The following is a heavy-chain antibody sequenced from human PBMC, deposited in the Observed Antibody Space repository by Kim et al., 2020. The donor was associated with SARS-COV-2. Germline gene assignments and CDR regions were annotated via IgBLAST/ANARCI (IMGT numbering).Heavy chain of an antibody. J-gene: IGHJ4*02. CDR1: GFTFSSYG. D-gene: IGHD6-6*01. Sequence: GGSLRLSCAASGFTFSSYGMHWVRQAPGKGLEWVAVIWSDGSKKYYADSVKGRFTISRDQFRNTLYLQMNGLRAEDTAVYYCARWGFDSSSFEYWGQG. V-gene: IGHV3-33*01. CDR2: IWSDGSKK. CDR3: ARWGFDSSSFEY.